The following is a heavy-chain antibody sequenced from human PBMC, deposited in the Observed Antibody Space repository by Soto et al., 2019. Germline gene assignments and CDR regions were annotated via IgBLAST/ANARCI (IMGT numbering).Heavy chain of an antibody. J-gene: IGHJ4*02. D-gene: IGHD3-10*01. CDR2: IYYSGST. Sequence: SETLSLTCTVSGGSVSSNSYYWSWIRQPPGKGLEWIGYIYYSGSTNYNPSLKSRLTILVDTSKNQFSLKLNSVTAADTAVYYCARSLNYYGSGSYFDSWGQGTLVTVSS. V-gene: IGHV4-61*01. CDR1: GGSVSSNSYY. CDR3: ARSLNYYGSGSYFDS.